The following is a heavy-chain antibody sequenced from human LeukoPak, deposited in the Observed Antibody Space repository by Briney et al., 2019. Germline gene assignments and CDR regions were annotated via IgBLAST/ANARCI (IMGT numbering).Heavy chain of an antibody. D-gene: IGHD3-10*01. V-gene: IGHV1-2*02. CDR1: GYTFTGYY. Sequence: ASVKVSCKASGYTFTGYYMHWVRQAPGQGLEWMGWINPNSGGTNYAQKFQGRVTMTRDTSISTAYMELSRLRSDDTAVYYCAREELLCFGVLVYYYMDVWGKGTTVTISS. J-gene: IGHJ6*03. CDR3: AREELLCFGVLVYYYMDV. CDR2: INPNSGGT.